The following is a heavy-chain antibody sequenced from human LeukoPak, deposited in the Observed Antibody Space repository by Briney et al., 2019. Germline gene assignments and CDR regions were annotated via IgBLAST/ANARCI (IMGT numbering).Heavy chain of an antibody. CDR1: GGSISSFY. CDR2: IYYSGST. V-gene: IGHV4-59*08. CDR3: ARGSIRYFDY. Sequence: SETLSLTCTVSGGSISSFYWNWIRQPPGKGLEWIGYIYYSGSTNYNPSLESRVTIPVDTSKNQFSLKLSSVTAADTAVYYCARGSIRYFDYWGQGTLVTVSS. J-gene: IGHJ4*02.